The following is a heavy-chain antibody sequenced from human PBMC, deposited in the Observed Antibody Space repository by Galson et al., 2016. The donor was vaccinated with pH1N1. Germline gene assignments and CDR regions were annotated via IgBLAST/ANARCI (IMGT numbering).Heavy chain of an antibody. CDR1: GFSFSSYW. CDR3: ARDLCGREDC. Sequence: SLRLSCATSGFSFSSYWFHWVRQDPAKGLVWVARIDEDGETTNYADSVRGRFTIYRDNAKNTLYLEMNSLRAEDTAVYYCARDLCGREDCWGQGTLVTVSS. J-gene: IGHJ4*02. CDR2: IDEDGETT. D-gene: IGHD1-26*01. V-gene: IGHV3-74*01.